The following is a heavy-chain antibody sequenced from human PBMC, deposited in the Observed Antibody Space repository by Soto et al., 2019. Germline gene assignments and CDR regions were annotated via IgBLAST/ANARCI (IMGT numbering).Heavy chain of an antibody. D-gene: IGHD6-13*01. J-gene: IGHJ4*02. CDR2: ISDYNGNT. CDR3: ARACPQRAARCFDY. Sequence: QVQLVQSGAEVKKPGASVKVSCKASGYTFTSYGISWVRQAPGQGLEWMGWISDYNGNTNYAQKLQGRATMTTDTTTSTAYMELRSLRSDGTAVYYCARACPQRAARCFDYWGEGTLVTVSS. V-gene: IGHV1-18*01. CDR1: GYTFTSYG.